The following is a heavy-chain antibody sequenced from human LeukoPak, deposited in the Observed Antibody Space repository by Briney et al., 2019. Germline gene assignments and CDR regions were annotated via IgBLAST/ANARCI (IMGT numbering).Heavy chain of an antibody. V-gene: IGHV3-23*01. CDR1: GFTFSNYA. J-gene: IGHJ6*03. CDR2: ISGDGDST. D-gene: IGHD6-19*01. CDR3: AKLEGSGWSGYMDV. Sequence: QPGGSLRLSCLASGFTFSNYAMNWVRQAPGKGLKWVSAISGDGDSTYYADSVRGRFITSGDTFKNTLFLQLKSLRAEDTAIYYCAKLEGSGWSGYMDVWGKGTTVIVS.